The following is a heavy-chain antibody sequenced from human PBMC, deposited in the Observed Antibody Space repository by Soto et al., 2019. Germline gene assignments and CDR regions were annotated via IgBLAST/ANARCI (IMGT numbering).Heavy chain of an antibody. D-gene: IGHD3-16*02. Sequence: ASVKVSCKASGYTFTTYAMHWVRQAPGQRLEWMVWINTGNGNTKFSQKFQGRVTITRDTSASTAYMELRSLRSDDTAVYYCARVVEAYDYIWGSYRLQNFGYWGQGTLVTVSS. CDR2: INTGNGNT. V-gene: IGHV1-3*04. J-gene: IGHJ4*02. CDR1: GYTFTTYA. CDR3: ARVVEAYDYIWGSYRLQNFGY.